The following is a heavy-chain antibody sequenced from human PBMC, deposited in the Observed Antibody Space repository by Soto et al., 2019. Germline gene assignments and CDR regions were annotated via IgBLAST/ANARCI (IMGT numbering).Heavy chain of an antibody. D-gene: IGHD2-15*01. V-gene: IGHV3-30*18. CDR2: ISYDSSNK. CDR1: GFTFSYG. CDR3: AKLVIVYCSGNTCDDY. Sequence: VQLLESGGGLIQPGGSLRLFCAASGFTFSYGIHWLRQAPGKGLEWVAYISYDSSNKFYGDSVKGRFTISRDNSKNTPFLQMNSLRAEDTAVYYCAKLVIVYCSGNTCDDYWGQGTLVAVSS. J-gene: IGHJ4*02.